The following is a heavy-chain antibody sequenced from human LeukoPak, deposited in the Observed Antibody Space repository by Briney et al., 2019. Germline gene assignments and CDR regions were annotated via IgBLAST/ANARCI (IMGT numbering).Heavy chain of an antibody. CDR1: GGTFSSYA. D-gene: IGHD6-19*01. CDR2: IIPIFGTA. CDR3: ARGGHSSGWYEGVDY. J-gene: IGHJ4*02. V-gene: IGHV1-69*13. Sequence: SVRVSCKASGGTFSSYAISWVRQAPGQGREWMGGIIPIFGTANYAQKFQGRVTLTADESTSTAYMELSSLRSEDTAVYYCARGGHSSGWYEGVDYWGQGTLVTVSS.